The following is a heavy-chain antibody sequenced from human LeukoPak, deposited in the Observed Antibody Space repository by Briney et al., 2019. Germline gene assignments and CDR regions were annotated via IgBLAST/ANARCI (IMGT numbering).Heavy chain of an antibody. J-gene: IGHJ6*03. CDR3: ARGAAPPGYCYYMDV. CDR2: ICSNGGST. V-gene: IGHV3-64*01. D-gene: IGHD6-25*01. CDR1: GFTFTSYP. Sequence: RGSLRLSCAASGFTFTSYPMHWVRQAPGRGLECVSAICSNGGSTYYVHSVKGRSTISRDNSKNTLYLQMGSLRAEDMAGYYCARGAAPPGYCYYMDVWGKGTTVTASS.